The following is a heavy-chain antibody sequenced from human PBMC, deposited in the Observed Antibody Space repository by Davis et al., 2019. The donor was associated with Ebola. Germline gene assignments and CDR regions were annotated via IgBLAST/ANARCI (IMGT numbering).Heavy chain of an antibody. V-gene: IGHV1-18*04. CDR1: GYTLTDYQ. CDR2: ISAYNGNT. CDR3: ARSAITIFGVPMGWFDP. J-gene: IGHJ5*02. Sequence: ASVKVSCKASGYTLTDYQMHWVRQAPGQGLEWMGWISAYNGNTNYAQKLQGRVTMTTDTSTSTAYMELRSLRSDDTAVYYCARSAITIFGVPMGWFDPWGQGTLVTVSS. D-gene: IGHD3-3*01.